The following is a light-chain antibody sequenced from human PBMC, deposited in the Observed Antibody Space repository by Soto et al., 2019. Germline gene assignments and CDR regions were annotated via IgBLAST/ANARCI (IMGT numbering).Light chain of an antibody. V-gene: IGKV1-5*03. J-gene: IGKJ4*01. CDR2: KAS. Sequence: DIQMTQSPSTLSASVGDRVTITCRASRSISNWLAWYQQKPGKAPKYLIYKASNLQSGVPSRFSGSGSGTEFTLTISSLQPDDFATYYCQQYDSYPLAFGGGTRVDIK. CDR3: QQYDSYPLA. CDR1: RSISNW.